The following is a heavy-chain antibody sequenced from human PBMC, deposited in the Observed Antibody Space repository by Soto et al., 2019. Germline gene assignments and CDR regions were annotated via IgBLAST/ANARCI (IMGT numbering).Heavy chain of an antibody. Sequence: SETLSLACGVYGASFSGYYWSWIRQPPGKGLEWIGDINHSGTTNYNPSLKSRVTISVDTSKNQFSLKLSSVTAADTAVYYCARAKTHYYGSGAYYSGYNWFDPWGQGTLVTVSS. CDR2: INHSGTT. CDR3: ARAKTHYYGSGAYYSGYNWFDP. CDR1: GASFSGYY. V-gene: IGHV4-34*01. D-gene: IGHD3-10*01. J-gene: IGHJ5*02.